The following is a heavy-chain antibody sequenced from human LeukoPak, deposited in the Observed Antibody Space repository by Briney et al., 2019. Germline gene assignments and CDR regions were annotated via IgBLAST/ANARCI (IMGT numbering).Heavy chain of an antibody. CDR3: ARESYWGSAGKGFDC. D-gene: IGHD7-27*01. Sequence: GGSLRLSCAASGFIFTSYSMNWVRQAPGKGLEWVSYISSPSTNIYYLDSVKGRFTISRDNAKNSLYLQMNNLRDEDTAVYYCARESYWGSAGKGFDCRGQGTLVTVSS. CDR1: GFIFTSYS. CDR2: ISSPSTNI. V-gene: IGHV3-48*02. J-gene: IGHJ4*02.